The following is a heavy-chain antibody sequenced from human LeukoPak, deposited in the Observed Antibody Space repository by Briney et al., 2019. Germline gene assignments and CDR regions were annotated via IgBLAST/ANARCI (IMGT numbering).Heavy chain of an antibody. Sequence: GGSLRFSCAASGFTFSSYWMHWVRQAPGNGLVWVSRINSDGSSTSYADSVKGRFTISRDNAKNTLYLQMNSLRAEDTAVYYCARGRRGYSYGSRPDYWGQGTLVTVSS. D-gene: IGHD5-18*01. CDR3: ARGRRGYSYGSRPDY. J-gene: IGHJ4*02. CDR2: INSDGSST. CDR1: GFTFSSYW. V-gene: IGHV3-74*01.